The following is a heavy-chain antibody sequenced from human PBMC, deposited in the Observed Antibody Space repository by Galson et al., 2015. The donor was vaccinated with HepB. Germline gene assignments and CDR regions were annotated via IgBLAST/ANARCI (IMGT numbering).Heavy chain of an antibody. CDR2: ISSSSSYT. J-gene: IGHJ4*02. D-gene: IGHD3-10*02. Sequence: SLRLSCAASGFTFSDYYMSWIRQAPGKGLEWVSYISSSSSYTNYADSVKGRFTISRDNAKNSLYLQMNSLRAEDTAVYYCARDLGSTMTGEYFDYWGQGTLVTVSS. V-gene: IGHV3-11*06. CDR3: ARDLGSTMTGEYFDY. CDR1: GFTFSDYY.